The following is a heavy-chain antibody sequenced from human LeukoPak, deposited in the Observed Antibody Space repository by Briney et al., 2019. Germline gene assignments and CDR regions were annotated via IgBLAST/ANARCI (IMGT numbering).Heavy chain of an antibody. CDR1: GYRFSSYY. J-gene: IGHJ4*02. CDR3: TRTQYDSSGNFYFDN. Sequence: ASVKVSCKASGYRFSSYYIHWGRQAPGEGIEWMGMINPTGGRTRYAQRFQGRVTMARDTSTSTVDMELSSLKSEDTAVYYCTRTQYDSSGNFYFDNWGQGTLVTVSS. CDR2: INPTGGRT. V-gene: IGHV1-46*01. D-gene: IGHD3-22*01.